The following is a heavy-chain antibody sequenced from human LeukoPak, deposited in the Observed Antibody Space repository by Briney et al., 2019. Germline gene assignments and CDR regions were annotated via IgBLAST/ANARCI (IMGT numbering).Heavy chain of an antibody. J-gene: IGHJ4*02. V-gene: IGHV3-33*01. CDR2: IWYDGSNK. CDR1: GFIFSSYG. Sequence: QPGGSLGLSCAASGFIFSSYGMQGVRQARGKGLEWVAVIWYDGSNKYYADSVKGRFTISRDDSKNTLYLQMDSLRAEDTAVYCCVRDGGAGFDYWGQGTLVTVSS. CDR3: VRDGGAGFDY. D-gene: IGHD1-14*01.